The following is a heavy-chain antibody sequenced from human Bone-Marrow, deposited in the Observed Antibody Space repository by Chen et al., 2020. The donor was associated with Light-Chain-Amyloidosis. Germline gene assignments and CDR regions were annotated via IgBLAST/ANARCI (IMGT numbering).Heavy chain of an antibody. Sequence: DVQLVESGGGLIQPGESLRLSCAASGFTFSDYYMHWVRQGPGKGLVWVSRSNGDGTDIKYADSVMGRFTISRDSAKNTVYLQMNSLRTEDTAVYYCARSVSGTFDYWGQGALVTVSS. V-gene: IGHV3-74*01. CDR3: ARSVSGTFDY. J-gene: IGHJ4*02. D-gene: IGHD1-1*01. CDR2: SNGDGTDI. CDR1: GFTFSDYY.